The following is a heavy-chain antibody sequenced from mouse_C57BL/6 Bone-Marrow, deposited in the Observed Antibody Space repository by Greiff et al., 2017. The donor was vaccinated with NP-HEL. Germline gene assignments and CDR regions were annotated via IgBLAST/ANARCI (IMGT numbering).Heavy chain of an antibody. CDR3: SLYGSDYYAMDY. J-gene: IGHJ4*01. Sequence: VQLQQPGAELVRPGTSVKLSCKASGYTFTSYWMHWVKQRPGQGLEWIGVIDPSDSYTNYNQKFKGKATLTVDTSSSTAYMQLSSLTSEDSAVYDFSLYGSDYYAMDYWGQGTAVTVSA. V-gene: IGHV1-59*01. D-gene: IGHD1-1*01. CDR2: IDPSDSYT. CDR1: GYTFTSYW.